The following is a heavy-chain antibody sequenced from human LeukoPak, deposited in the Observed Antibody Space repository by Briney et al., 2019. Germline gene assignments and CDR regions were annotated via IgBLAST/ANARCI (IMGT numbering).Heavy chain of an antibody. J-gene: IGHJ3*02. D-gene: IGHD2/OR15-2a*01. Sequence: GGSLRLSCAASGFTFSSYSMNSVRQAPGKGLEWVSSISSSSSYIYYADSVKGRVTISRDNAKNSLYLQMNSLRAEDTAVYYCARPLVSRYDAFDIWGQGTMVTVSS. V-gene: IGHV3-21*01. CDR2: ISSSSSYI. CDR1: GFTFSSYS. CDR3: ARPLVSRYDAFDI.